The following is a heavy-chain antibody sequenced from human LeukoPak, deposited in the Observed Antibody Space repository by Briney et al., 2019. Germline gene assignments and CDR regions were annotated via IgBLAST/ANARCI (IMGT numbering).Heavy chain of an antibody. CDR2: ISGSGGST. CDR1: GFTFSRYW. Sequence: HPGGSLGLSCAASGFTFSRYWMSWVRQAPGKGLEWVSAISGSGGSTYYADSVKGRFTISRDNSKNTLYLQMNSLRAEDTAVYYCAKERDDFGVVDVGDAFDIWGQGTMVTVSS. D-gene: IGHD3-3*01. J-gene: IGHJ3*02. V-gene: IGHV3-23*01. CDR3: AKERDDFGVVDVGDAFDI.